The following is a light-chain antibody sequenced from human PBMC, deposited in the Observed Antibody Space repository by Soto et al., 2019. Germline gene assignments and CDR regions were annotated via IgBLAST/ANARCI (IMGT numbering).Light chain of an antibody. V-gene: IGKV3-20*01. CDR2: GAS. CDR1: QSVSSSY. CDR3: QQYGRSTIFT. Sequence: EIVLTQSPGTLSLSPGERATLSCRASQSVSSSYLAWYQQKPGQAPRLLIYGASSRATGIPDRFSGSGSGTDFTLTISRLESEDFAAYYCQQYGRSTIFTFGPGTKVDIK. J-gene: IGKJ3*01.